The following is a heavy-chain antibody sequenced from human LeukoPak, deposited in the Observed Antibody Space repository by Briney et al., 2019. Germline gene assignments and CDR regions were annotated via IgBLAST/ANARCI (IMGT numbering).Heavy chain of an antibody. D-gene: IGHD3-10*01. J-gene: IGHJ6*03. CDR3: AKDPKYYFGSGSTANYYYYMDV. Sequence: GGSLRLSCAASGFTFSIYSMNWVRQAPGKGLEWVSSISSSSSYIYYADSVKGRFTISRDNSKNTLYLQMNNLRAEDTAVYYCAKDPKYYFGSGSTANYYYYMDVWGKGTTVTISS. V-gene: IGHV3-21*01. CDR2: ISSSSSYI. CDR1: GFTFSIYS.